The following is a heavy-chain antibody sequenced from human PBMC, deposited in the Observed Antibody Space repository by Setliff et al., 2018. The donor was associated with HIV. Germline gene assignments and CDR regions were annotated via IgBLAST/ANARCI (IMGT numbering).Heavy chain of an antibody. D-gene: IGHD5-12*01. Sequence: ASVKVSCKASADTFTNCLINWVRQAPGQGLEWMGWIGTYNGNTNYARKLQGRVTMTTDTSTSTAYMELRSLRSDDTAVYYCAREVAATLFDYWGQGTLVTVSS. V-gene: IGHV1-18*01. J-gene: IGHJ4*02. CDR3: AREVAATLFDY. CDR2: IGTYNGNT. CDR1: ADTFTNCL.